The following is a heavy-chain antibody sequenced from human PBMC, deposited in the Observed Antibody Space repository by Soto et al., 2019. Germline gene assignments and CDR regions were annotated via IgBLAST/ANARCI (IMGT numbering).Heavy chain of an antibody. J-gene: IGHJ5*02. CDR2: IYYSGST. Sequence: LSQTLSLTCTVCGGSISSAGYYWTWIRQHPGKGLEWIGYIYYSGSTYYNPSLKSRVTISVDTSKNQLSLKLSSVTAADTAVYYCARDVGNYYDSSGTHKNWFDPWGQGTVVTVSS. CDR3: ARDVGNYYDSSGTHKNWFDP. D-gene: IGHD3-22*01. V-gene: IGHV4-31*03. CDR1: GGSISSAGYY.